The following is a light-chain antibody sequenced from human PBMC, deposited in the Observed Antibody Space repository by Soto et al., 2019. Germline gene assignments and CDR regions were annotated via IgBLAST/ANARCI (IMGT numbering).Light chain of an antibody. CDR3: AAWDASLSAWV. J-gene: IGLJ3*02. CDR1: TSNTGINS. Sequence: QAVVTQPPSTSGTPGQRVTISCSGRTSNTGINSVYWYQQLPGTAPKLLIYRDGQRPSGVPDRFSGAKSATSASLAIRGLRSEDEADYYCAAWDASLSAWVFGGGTQLTVL. CDR2: RDG. V-gene: IGLV1-47*01.